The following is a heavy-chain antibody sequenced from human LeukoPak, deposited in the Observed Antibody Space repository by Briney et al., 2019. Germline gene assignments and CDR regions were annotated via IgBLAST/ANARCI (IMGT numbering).Heavy chain of an antibody. CDR3: VKGYSSSWSGYFDS. Sequence: PARGSLRLSCEASGFIFDDYVMYWVRQPPGKGLEWVPGITWDGYKIYYVDSVKGRFTISRDNARNSLFLQMNRVRVEDTAFYYCVKGYSSSWSGYFDSWGQGTLVTDSS. CDR1: GFIFDDYV. D-gene: IGHD5-18*01. J-gene: IGHJ4*02. V-gene: IGHV3-9*01. CDR2: ITWDGYKI.